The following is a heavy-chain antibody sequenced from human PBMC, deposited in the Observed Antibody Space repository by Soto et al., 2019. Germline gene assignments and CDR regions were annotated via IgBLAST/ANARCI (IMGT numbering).Heavy chain of an antibody. CDR2: IYYSGST. CDR1: GGSISSSSYY. V-gene: IGHV4-39*01. Sequence: QLLLQESGPGLVKPSETLSLTCTVSGGSISSSSYYWGWIRQPPGKGLEWIGSIYYSGSTYYNPTLKSRVTISVDTSKNQFSLKLSSVTAADTAVYYCARHTNLYGMDVWGQGTTVTVSS. D-gene: IGHD3-3*01. J-gene: IGHJ6*02. CDR3: ARHTNLYGMDV.